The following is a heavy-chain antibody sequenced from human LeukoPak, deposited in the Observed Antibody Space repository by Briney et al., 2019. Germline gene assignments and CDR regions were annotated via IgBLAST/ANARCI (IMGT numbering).Heavy chain of an antibody. Sequence: SETLSLTCTVSGGSISSSRYYWGWIRQPPGKGLEWIATIYYTGSTYYNPSLKSRVTISVDTSKSHFSLKLSSVTAADTAVFYCASTEGYSSGPDDAFDIWGQGTMVTVSS. CDR2: IYYTGST. CDR1: GGSISSSRYY. D-gene: IGHD6-19*01. J-gene: IGHJ3*02. CDR3: ASTEGYSSGPDDAFDI. V-gene: IGHV4-39*01.